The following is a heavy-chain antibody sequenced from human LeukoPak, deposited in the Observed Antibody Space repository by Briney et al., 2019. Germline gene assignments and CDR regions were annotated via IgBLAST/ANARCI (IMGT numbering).Heavy chain of an antibody. D-gene: IGHD6-13*01. V-gene: IGHV3-9*01. CDR1: GFTFSYYW. J-gene: IGHJ5*02. CDR2: ISWNSGSI. Sequence: PGGSLRLSCAASGFTFSYYWMSWVRQAPGKGLEWVSGISWNSGSIGYADSVKGRFTTSRDNAKNSLYLQMNSLRAEDTALYYCAKAGIAAAGTGNNWFDPWGQGTLVTVSS. CDR3: AKAGIAAAGTGNNWFDP.